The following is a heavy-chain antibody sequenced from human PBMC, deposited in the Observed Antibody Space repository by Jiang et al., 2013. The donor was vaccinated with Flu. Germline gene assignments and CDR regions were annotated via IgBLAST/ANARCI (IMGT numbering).Heavy chain of an antibody. CDR1: SGSINNYY. CDR2: ISYTGST. J-gene: IGHJ5*02. Sequence: KPSETLSLTCTVSSGSINNYYWSWIRQPPGKGLEWLGHISYTGSTNYNPSLKGRVTISLDMSRNQFSLKLSSVTAADTAVYYCARAVNEGYCNGGKCHPWADWLDPWGLGTLVTVSS. CDR3: ARAVNEGYCNGGKCHPWADWLDP. D-gene: IGHD2-15*01. V-gene: IGHV4-59*13.